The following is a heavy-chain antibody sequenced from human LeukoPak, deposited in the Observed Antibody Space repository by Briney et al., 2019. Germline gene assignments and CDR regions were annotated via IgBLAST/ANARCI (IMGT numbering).Heavy chain of an antibody. CDR3: AKSLRGAIAAAAATVSWFDP. J-gene: IGHJ5*02. V-gene: IGHV3-23*01. Sequence: GGSLRLSCAASGFTFSSYGMSWVRQAPGKGLEWVSAISGSGGSTYYADSVKGRFTISRDNSKNTLYLQMNSLRAEDTAVYYCAKSLRGAIAAAAATVSWFDPWGQGTLVTVSS. CDR1: GFTFSSYG. D-gene: IGHD6-13*01. CDR2: ISGSGGST.